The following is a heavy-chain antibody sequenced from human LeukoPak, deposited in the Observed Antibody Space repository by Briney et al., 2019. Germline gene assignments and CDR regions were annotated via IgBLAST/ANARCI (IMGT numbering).Heavy chain of an antibody. D-gene: IGHD2-8*02. V-gene: IGHV3-15*07. J-gene: IGHJ4*02. CDR2: IKSRNNGGTT. Sequence: GGSLRLSCAASGLTVNDVWMNWVRQIPGKGLDWVGRIKSRNNGGTTDYGASVKGRFVISRDDSQNTLYLQMNSLRVEDTAIYYCTQGGYWLYYWGQGTLVIVSS. CDR1: GLTVNDVW. CDR3: TQGGYWLYY.